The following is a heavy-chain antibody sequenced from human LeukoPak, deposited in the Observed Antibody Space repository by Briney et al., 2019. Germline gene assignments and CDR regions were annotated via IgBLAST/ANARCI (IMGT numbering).Heavy chain of an antibody. V-gene: IGHV1-3*01. CDR1: GYTFTSYV. Sequence: ASVKVSCKASGYTFTSYVIHWVRQAPGQRLEWMGWINAGNGNTKYSQEFQDRVTITRDTSISTAYMELSRLRSDDTAVYYCATSSGWKSNIDYWGQGTLVTVSS. J-gene: IGHJ4*02. CDR3: ATSSGWKSNIDY. D-gene: IGHD6-19*01. CDR2: INAGNGNT.